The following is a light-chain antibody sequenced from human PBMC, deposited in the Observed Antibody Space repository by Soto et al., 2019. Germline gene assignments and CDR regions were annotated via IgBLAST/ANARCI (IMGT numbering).Light chain of an antibody. V-gene: IGLV1-51*01. CDR2: DNN. Sequence: QSVLTQPPSVSAAPGQKVTISCSGSSSNIGNNYVSWYQQLPGTAPKLLIYDNNKRPSGIPDRFSGSKSGKSATLGITGLQTGDEADYYCGTWDSSLYALVFGGGTKLTVL. J-gene: IGLJ3*02. CDR1: SSNIGNNY. CDR3: GTWDSSLYALV.